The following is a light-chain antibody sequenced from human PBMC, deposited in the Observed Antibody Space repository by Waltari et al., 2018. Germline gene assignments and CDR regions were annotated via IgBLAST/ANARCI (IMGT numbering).Light chain of an antibody. Sequence: DIQMTQSPSALSASVGDRVTITCRASQSISSWLAWYQQKPGEVPKLLIQKSSHLQSGVPSRFSGSGSGTEMTLTISSLQSDDFAIYYCQQYSDDPMTCGQGTRLENK. CDR1: QSISSW. J-gene: IGKJ5*01. V-gene: IGKV1-5*03. CDR2: KSS. CDR3: QQYSDDPMT.